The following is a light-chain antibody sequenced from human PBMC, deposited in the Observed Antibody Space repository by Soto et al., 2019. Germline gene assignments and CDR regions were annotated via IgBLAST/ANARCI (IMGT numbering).Light chain of an antibody. J-gene: IGKJ2*01. Sequence: DIPMTQSPSTLSASVGDRVTITCRASQRLSYWLAWYQQKPGKAPKLLIYQGSHLQSGVPSRFGGSGSVSEFTRSISGLQPDEFDTSYCQQDNTYPDSFGQATKLEI. CDR3: QQDNTYPDS. CDR1: QRLSYW. CDR2: QGS. V-gene: IGKV1-5*03.